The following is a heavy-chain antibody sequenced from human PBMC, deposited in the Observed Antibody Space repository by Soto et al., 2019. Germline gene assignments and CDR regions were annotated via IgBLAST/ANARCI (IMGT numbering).Heavy chain of an antibody. J-gene: IGHJ6*03. D-gene: IGHD1-7*01. Sequence: PSQTLSLTCAISGDSVSSNSAAWNWIRLSPSRGLEWLARTYYRSRWYNDYAVSVRSRITVNPDSSKNQFSLLLTSVTPDYTAVYYCAGTTSHQWYYMDVWGKGTTVTVSS. CDR2: TYYRSRWYN. V-gene: IGHV6-1*01. CDR3: AGTTSHQWYYMDV. CDR1: GDSVSSNSAA.